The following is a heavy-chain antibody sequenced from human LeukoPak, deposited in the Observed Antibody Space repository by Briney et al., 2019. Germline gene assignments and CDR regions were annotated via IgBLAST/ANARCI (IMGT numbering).Heavy chain of an antibody. V-gene: IGHV7-4-1*02. D-gene: IGHD4-17*01. J-gene: IGHJ4*02. Sequence: ASVKVSCKASGYTFTSYAMNWVRQAPGQGLEWMGWISTNTGNPTYAQGFTGRFVFSLDTSVSTAYLQISSLKAEDTAVYYCARDGGGTVTNGFDYWGQGTLVTVSS. CDR3: ARDGGGTVTNGFDY. CDR1: GYTFTSYA. CDR2: ISTNTGNP.